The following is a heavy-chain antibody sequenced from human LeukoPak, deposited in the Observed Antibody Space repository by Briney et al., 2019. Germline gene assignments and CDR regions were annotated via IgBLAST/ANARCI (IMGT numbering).Heavy chain of an antibody. D-gene: IGHD6-19*01. CDR3: ARGLAVAGTWYFDY. CDR1: GFTLSSYW. CDR2: IKQDGSEK. Sequence: PGGSLRLSCAASGFTLSSYWMSWVRQAPGKGLEWVANIKQDGSEKYYVDSVKGRFTISRDNAKNSLYLQMNSLRAEDTAVYYCARGLAVAGTWYFDYWGQGTLVTVSS. J-gene: IGHJ4*02. V-gene: IGHV3-7*01.